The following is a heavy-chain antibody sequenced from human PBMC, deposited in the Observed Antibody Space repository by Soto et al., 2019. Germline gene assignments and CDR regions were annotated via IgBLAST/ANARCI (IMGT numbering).Heavy chain of an antibody. D-gene: IGHD3-16*01. V-gene: IGHV3-33*01. Sequence: QVHLVESGGGVVQPARSLRLSCVASGSTFSSYAMHWVRQAPGKGLEWVAVIWYDGSNEDYPDSVKGRFTISRDNSKNTLFLQMNSLRADDTAVYYCAREETGSYDPWGQGTLVTVSS. CDR3: AREETGSYDP. J-gene: IGHJ5*02. CDR1: GSTFSSYA. CDR2: IWYDGSNE.